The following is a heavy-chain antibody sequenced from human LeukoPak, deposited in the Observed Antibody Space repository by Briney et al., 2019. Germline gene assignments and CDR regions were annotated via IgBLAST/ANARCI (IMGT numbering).Heavy chain of an antibody. V-gene: IGHV3-7*01. CDR2: IKQDGSEK. CDR3: ARDPRGGKNLEDI. D-gene: IGHD3-16*01. Sequence: GGSLRLSCAASGFTFSSYWMSWVRQAPGKGLEWVANIKQDGSEKYYVDSVKGRFTISRDNAKNSLYLQMNSLRAEDTAVYYCARDPRGGKNLEDIWGQGTMVTVSS. CDR1: GFTFSSYW. J-gene: IGHJ3*02.